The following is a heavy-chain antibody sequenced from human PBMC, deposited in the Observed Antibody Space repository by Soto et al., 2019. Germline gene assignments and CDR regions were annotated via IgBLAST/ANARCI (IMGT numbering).Heavy chain of an antibody. V-gene: IGHV2-5*02. Sequence: QITLKESGPTLVKPTQTLTLTCTFSGFSLSTSGVGVGWIRQPPGKALEWLALIYWDDDKRYSPSLKSRLTITKDTSKNQVVLTMTNMDPVDTATYYCALLYYDILTGYYGDYWCQGTLVTVSS. CDR3: ALLYYDILTGYYGDY. J-gene: IGHJ4*02. CDR2: IYWDDDK. D-gene: IGHD3-9*01. CDR1: GFSLSTSGVG.